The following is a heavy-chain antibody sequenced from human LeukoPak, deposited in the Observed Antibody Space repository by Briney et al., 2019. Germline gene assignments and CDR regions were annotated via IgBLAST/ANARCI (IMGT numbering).Heavy chain of an antibody. CDR3: ARDLPTSRSDAFDI. CDR2: ISAYNGST. Sequence: ASVNVSCKAAGYTFTSYGISWVRQAPGQGVEWMGWISAYNGSTNYAQKLQGRVTMTTDTSTSTAYMELRSLRSDDTAVYYCARDLPTSRSDAFDIWGQGTMVTVSS. V-gene: IGHV1-18*01. CDR1: GYTFTSYG. J-gene: IGHJ3*02.